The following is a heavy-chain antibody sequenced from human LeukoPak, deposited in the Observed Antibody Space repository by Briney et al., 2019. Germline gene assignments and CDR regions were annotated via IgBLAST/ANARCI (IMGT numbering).Heavy chain of an antibody. CDR1: GITVTNNY. V-gene: IGHV3-66*01. CDR3: AHGDYPLTY. J-gene: IGHJ4*02. Sequence: GGSLRLSCAASGITVTNNYWHWLRQAPGKGLEWVSIIYANGDTLYAASVRGRFTFSRGNSKNTFYLQMNSLRAEDTAIYYCAHGDYPLTYWGQGTLVTVSS. D-gene: IGHD4-17*01. CDR2: IYANGDT.